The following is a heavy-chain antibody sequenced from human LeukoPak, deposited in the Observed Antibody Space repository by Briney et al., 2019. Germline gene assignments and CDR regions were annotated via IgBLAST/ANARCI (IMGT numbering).Heavy chain of an antibody. V-gene: IGHV3-9*01. CDR2: ISWNSGSI. D-gene: IGHD5-18*01. J-gene: IGHJ4*02. CDR3: ARERATGGLDTAMVRWSEYYFDY. CDR1: GFTFDDYA. Sequence: GGSLRPSCAASGFTFDDYAMHWVRQAPGKGLEWVSGISWNSGSIGYADSVKGRFTISRDNAKNSLYLQMNSLRADDTAVYYCARERATGGLDTAMVRWSEYYFDYWGQGTLVTVSS.